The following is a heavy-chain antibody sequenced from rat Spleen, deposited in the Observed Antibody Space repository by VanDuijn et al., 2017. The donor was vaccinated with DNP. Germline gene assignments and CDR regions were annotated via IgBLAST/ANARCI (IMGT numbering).Heavy chain of an antibody. J-gene: IGHJ4*01. CDR1: GFSLTNYG. CDR2: IWGHGNT. D-gene: IGHD5-1*01. Sequence: QVQLRESGPVLVQASETLSLTCTVSGFSLTNYGVIWVRQSPGKGLEWLGIIWGHGNTDYNSALKSRLSINRDTSKSQVFLKMNSLNSDDTATYYCTRESWGYVMDAWGQGASVTVSS. V-gene: IGHV2S75*01. CDR3: TRESWGYVMDA.